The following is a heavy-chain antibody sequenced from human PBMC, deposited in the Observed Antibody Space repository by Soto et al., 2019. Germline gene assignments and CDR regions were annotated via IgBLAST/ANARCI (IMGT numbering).Heavy chain of an antibody. J-gene: IGHJ5*02. CDR3: ARGEDIVLVPAAKFDP. CDR2: IYYSGST. CDR1: GGSISSYY. V-gene: IGHV4-59*01. D-gene: IGHD2-2*01. Sequence: SETLSLTCTVSGGSISSYYWSWIRQPPGKGLEWIGYIYYSGSTNYNPSLKSRVTISVDTSKNQFSLKLSSVTAADTAVYYCARGEDIVLVPAAKFDPWGQGTLVTVSS.